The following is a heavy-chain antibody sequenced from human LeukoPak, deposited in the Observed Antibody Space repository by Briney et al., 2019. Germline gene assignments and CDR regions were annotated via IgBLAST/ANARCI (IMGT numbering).Heavy chain of an antibody. V-gene: IGHV1-46*01. CDR2: INPSGGST. CDR1: GYTFTSYD. J-gene: IGHJ6*02. CDR3: AREYYDFWSGYHGTLYGMDV. D-gene: IGHD3-3*01. Sequence: ASVEVSCKASGYTFTSYDINWVRQAPGQGLEWMGIINPSGGSTSYAQKFQGRVTMTRDTSTSTVYMELSSLRSEDTAVYYCAREYYDFWSGYHGTLYGMDVWGQGTTVTVSS.